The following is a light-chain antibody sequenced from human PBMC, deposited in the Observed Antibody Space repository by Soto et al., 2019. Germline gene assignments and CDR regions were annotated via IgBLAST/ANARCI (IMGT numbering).Light chain of an antibody. CDR3: QAWHSSTESVV. Sequence: SYELTQPPSVSVSPGQTASITCSGDKLGDKYACWYQQKPGQSPVLVIYQDSKRPSGIPERFSSSNSGHTATLPISGTHAIDEAEYHCQAWHSSTESVVFCRATKLTAL. J-gene: IGLJ2*01. CDR2: QDS. CDR1: KLGDKY. V-gene: IGLV3-1*01.